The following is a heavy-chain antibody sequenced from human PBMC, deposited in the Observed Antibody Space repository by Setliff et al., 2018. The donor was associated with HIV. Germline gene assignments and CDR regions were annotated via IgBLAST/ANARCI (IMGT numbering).Heavy chain of an antibody. D-gene: IGHD1-26*01. Sequence: GGSLRLSCAASGFTFSSYTMNWVRQAPGKGLEWVSAIRGNGVDRFYTDSVRGRFTISRDNSKNTLYLQMSSLRADDTAIYYCARDDGRSLFLDYWGQGTLVTVSS. CDR1: GFTFSSYT. CDR3: ARDDGRSLFLDY. CDR2: IRGNGVDR. J-gene: IGHJ4*02. V-gene: IGHV3-23*01.